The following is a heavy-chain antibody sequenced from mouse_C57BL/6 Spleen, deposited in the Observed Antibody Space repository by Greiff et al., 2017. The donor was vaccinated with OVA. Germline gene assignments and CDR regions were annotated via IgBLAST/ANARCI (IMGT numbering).Heavy chain of an antibody. V-gene: IGHV3-6*01. D-gene: IGHD2-4*01. J-gene: IGHJ2*01. CDR3: AREGYDYDVDY. CDR1: GYSITSGYY. CDR2: ISYDGSN. Sequence: EVQLQESGPGLVKPSQSLSLTCSVTGYSITSGYYWNGIRQFPGNKLEWMGYISYDGSNNYNPSLKNRISITRDTSKNQFFLKLNSVTTEDTATYYCAREGYDYDVDYWGQGTTLTVSS.